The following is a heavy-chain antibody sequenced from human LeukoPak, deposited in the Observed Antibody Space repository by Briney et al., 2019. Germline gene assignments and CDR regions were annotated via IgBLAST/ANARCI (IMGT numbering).Heavy chain of an antibody. D-gene: IGHD3-22*01. CDR1: GRTFSTYA. CDR3: ARGRYYDISGYYWDY. J-gene: IGHJ4*02. Sequence: SVKVSCTPSGRTFSTYAISWVRQAPGQGLEWMGGIIPIFGTANYAQKFQGRVTITADESTSTVYMELSSLRSEDTAVYYCARGRYYDISGYYWDYWGQGTLVTVSS. V-gene: IGHV1-69*13. CDR2: IIPIFGTA.